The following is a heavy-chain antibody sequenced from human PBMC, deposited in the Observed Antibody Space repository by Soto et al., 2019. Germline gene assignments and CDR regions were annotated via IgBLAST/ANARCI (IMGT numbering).Heavy chain of an antibody. J-gene: IGHJ5*02. CDR3: TSRYCSSASCHT. CDR2: IRGKANSYET. V-gene: IGHV3-73*01. CDR1: GYTFSGSA. Sequence: EVQLVESGGGLVQPGGSLKLSCVASGYTFSGSAFHWVRQASGKGLEWVGRIRGKANSYETAYAESVKGRFTISRDVSKNTAFLHMNSLKTEDTAVYYCTSRYCSSASCHTWGQGTRVTVSS. D-gene: IGHD2-2*01.